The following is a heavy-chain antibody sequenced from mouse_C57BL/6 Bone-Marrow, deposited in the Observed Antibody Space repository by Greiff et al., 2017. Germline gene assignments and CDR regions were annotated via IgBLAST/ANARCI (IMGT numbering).Heavy chain of an antibody. Sequence: VQRVESGPGLVAPSQSLSITCTVSGFSLTSYAISWVRQPPGKGLEWLGVIWTGGGTNDNSALNSRLSISQDNSKSQVFLKMNSLQTDDTARYYCARDYGYDGGYYYAMDYWGQGTSVTVSS. CDR3: ARDYGYDGGYYYAMDY. D-gene: IGHD2-2*01. CDR2: IWTGGGT. J-gene: IGHJ4*01. V-gene: IGHV2-9-1*01. CDR1: GFSLTSYA.